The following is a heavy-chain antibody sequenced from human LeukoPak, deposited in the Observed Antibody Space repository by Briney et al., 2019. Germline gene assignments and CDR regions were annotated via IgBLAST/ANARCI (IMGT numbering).Heavy chain of an antibody. CDR3: AKGKSTVTTNYYMDV. Sequence: PGGSLRLSCAASEFSVGSNYMTWVRQAPGKGLEWVSLIYSGGSTYYADSVKGRFTISRDNSKNTLYLQMNSLRAEDTAVYYCAKGKSTVTTNYYMDVWGKGTTVTVSS. J-gene: IGHJ6*03. V-gene: IGHV3-53*01. CDR1: EFSVGSNY. CDR2: IYSGGST. D-gene: IGHD4-17*01.